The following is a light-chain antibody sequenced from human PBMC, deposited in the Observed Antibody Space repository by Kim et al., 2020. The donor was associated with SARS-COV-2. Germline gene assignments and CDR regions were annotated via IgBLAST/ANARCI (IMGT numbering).Light chain of an antibody. CDR2: DAS. J-gene: IGKJ4*01. CDR1: ESIKRS. V-gene: IGKV3-15*01. Sequence: SPGERATLSCRASESIKRSLAWYQQRPGQAPSLLIYDASTRAAGIPDRFSGSGSGTEFTLTISGLQSEDFGVYYCQQYNDWPPLTFGGGTKVDIK. CDR3: QQYNDWPPLT.